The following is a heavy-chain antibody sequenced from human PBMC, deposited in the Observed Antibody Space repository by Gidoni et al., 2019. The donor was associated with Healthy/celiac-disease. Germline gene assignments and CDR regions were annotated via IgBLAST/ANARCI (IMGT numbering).Heavy chain of an antibody. CDR2: IIPIFGTA. D-gene: IGHD2-2*02. CDR3: AREANGYCSSTSCYRYGMDV. J-gene: IGHJ6*02. V-gene: IGHV1-69*01. Sequence: QVQLVQSGAEVKKPGSSVKVSCKASGGTFSSYAISWVRQAPGQGLEWMGGIIPIFGTANYAQKFQGRVTITADESTSTAYMELSSLRSEDTAVYYCAREANGYCSSTSCYRYGMDVWGQGTTVTVSS. CDR1: GGTFSSYA.